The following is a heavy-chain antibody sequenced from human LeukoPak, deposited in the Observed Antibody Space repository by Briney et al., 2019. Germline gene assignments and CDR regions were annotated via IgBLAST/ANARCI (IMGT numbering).Heavy chain of an antibody. D-gene: IGHD3-10*01. CDR3: ARTGGSGSKFVY. CDR1: GVSFSVYY. V-gene: IGHV4-34*01. Sequence: SGTLSLSCAVYGVSFSVYYMGWVRQPPGKGLEWIGEINHSGSTNYNPSLKSRVTISVDTSKNQFSLKLSSVTAADTAVYYCARTGGSGSKFVYWGQGTLVTVSS. J-gene: IGHJ4*02. CDR2: INHSGST.